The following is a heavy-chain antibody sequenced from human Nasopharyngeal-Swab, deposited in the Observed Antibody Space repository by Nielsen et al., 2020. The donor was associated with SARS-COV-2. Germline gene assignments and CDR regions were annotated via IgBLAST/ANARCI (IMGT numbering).Heavy chain of an antibody. CDR2: IKQDGSEK. J-gene: IGHJ6*02. CDR1: GFTFSSYW. D-gene: IGHD2-8*01. CDR3: ARDSRILYPKWRKGMDV. Sequence: GGSLRLSCAASGFTFSSYWMSWVRQAPGKGLEWVANIKQDGSEKYYVDSVKGRFTISRDNAKNSLYLQMNSLRAEDTAVYYCARDSRILYPKWRKGMDVWGQGTTVTVSS. V-gene: IGHV3-7*03.